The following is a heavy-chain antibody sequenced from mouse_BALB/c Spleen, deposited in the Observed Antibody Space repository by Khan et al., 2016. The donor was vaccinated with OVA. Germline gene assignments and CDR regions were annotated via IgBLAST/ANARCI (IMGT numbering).Heavy chain of an antibody. Sequence: QIQLVQSGPELKKPGETVKISCKASGYTFTNYGMNWVKQAPGKGLKWMGWINTYTGEPTYADDFKGRFVFSLETSASTAYLQISNLKNEDMTTLFCARNPSYGDSDVWGAGTTGTVSS. J-gene: IGHJ1*01. CDR1: GYTFTNYG. CDR2: INTYTGEP. CDR3: ARNPSYGDSDV. V-gene: IGHV9-1*02.